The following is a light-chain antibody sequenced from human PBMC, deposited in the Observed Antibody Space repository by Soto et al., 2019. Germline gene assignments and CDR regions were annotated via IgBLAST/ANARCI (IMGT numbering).Light chain of an antibody. Sequence: QSVLTQPPSASGTPGQRVTVSCSGSTSNIGSDYIYWYQQLPGTAPKLLIYNNDQRPSGVPDRFSGSKSGTSASLAISGLRSEDEAHYYCATWDDGLGDVFGTGTKLTVL. J-gene: IGLJ1*01. CDR3: ATWDDGLGDV. V-gene: IGLV1-47*02. CDR1: TSNIGSDY. CDR2: NND.